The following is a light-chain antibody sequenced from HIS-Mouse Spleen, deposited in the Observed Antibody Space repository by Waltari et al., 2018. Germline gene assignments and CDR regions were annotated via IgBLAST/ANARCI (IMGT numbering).Light chain of an antibody. V-gene: IGLV3-19*01. J-gene: IGLJ2*01. CDR3: NSRDSSGNHVV. CDR1: SLRSYY. Sequence: VRITCQGDSLRSYYASWYQQKPGQAPVLVIYGKNNRPSGIPDRFSGSSSGNTASLTITGAQAEDEADYYCNSRDSSGNHVVFGGGTKLTVL. CDR2: GKN.